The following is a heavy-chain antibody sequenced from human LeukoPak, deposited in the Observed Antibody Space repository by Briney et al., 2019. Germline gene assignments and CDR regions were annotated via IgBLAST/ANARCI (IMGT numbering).Heavy chain of an antibody. J-gene: IGHJ6*02. CDR3: ARGNYYGMDV. Sequence: GGSLRLSCAASGFTFSSFWMHWVRHAPGKGLVWVSRINPDGSTTSYADSVKGRFTISRDNAKNTLYLQMNSLRAEDTAVYYCARGNYYGMDVWGQGTTVTVSS. CDR2: INPDGSTT. V-gene: IGHV3-74*01. CDR1: GFTFSSFW.